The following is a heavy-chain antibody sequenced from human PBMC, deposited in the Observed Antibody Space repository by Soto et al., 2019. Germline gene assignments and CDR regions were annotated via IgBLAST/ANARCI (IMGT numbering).Heavy chain of an antibody. D-gene: IGHD6-13*01. CDR3: AKGWPGYSSSWFAFDI. CDR1: GFTFSDDG. V-gene: IGHV3-30*18. J-gene: IGHJ3*02. CDR2: ISYEGSNK. Sequence: PGGSLRLSCAASGFTFSDDGMHGVRHAPGPGLEWVAVISYEGSNKYYADSVKGRFTISRDNSKNTVYLHMNSLRAEDTAVYYCAKGWPGYSSSWFAFDIWGQGTMVTVSS.